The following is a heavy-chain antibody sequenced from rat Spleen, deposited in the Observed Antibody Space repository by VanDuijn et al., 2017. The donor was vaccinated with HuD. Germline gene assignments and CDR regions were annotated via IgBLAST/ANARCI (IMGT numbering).Heavy chain of an antibody. CDR2: ITSGGSNT. D-gene: IGHD1-12*02. Sequence: EVQLVESGGGLVQPGRSLKLSCAASGFTFGSFAMAWVRHAPKKGLEWVATITSGGSNTYYPDPVKGRFTISRENAKSTLYLQMDSLRSEDTATYYCARHGYDGSYYYWDYWGQGVMVTVSS. V-gene: IGHV5-25*01. CDR1: GFTFGSFA. J-gene: IGHJ2*01. CDR3: ARHGYDGSYYYWDY.